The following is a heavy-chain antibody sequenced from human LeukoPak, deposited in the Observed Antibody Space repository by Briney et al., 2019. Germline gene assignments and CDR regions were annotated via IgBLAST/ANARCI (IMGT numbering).Heavy chain of an antibody. CDR3: ARWRFWSGYYSFDY. J-gene: IGHJ4*02. CDR1: GDSISSGDYY. Sequence: PSETLSLTCTVPGDSISSGDYYWSWIRQPPGKGLEWIGYIYYSGSTYYNPSLKSRVTISVDMSKNQFSLKLSSVTAADTAVYYCARWRFWSGYYSFDYWGQGTLVTVSS. D-gene: IGHD3-3*01. V-gene: IGHV4-30-4*08. CDR2: IYYSGST.